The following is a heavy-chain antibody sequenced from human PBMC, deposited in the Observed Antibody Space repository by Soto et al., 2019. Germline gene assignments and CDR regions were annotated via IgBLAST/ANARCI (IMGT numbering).Heavy chain of an antibody. CDR3: AKDLYSSSWAKKYYFEY. J-gene: IGHJ4*02. CDR1: GFTFDRYA. Sequence: PGGSLRLSCAASGFTFDRYAMSWVRQAPGKGLEWVSVISGSSGSTDYADSVKGRFIISRDNSKSILYLQMNSLRAEDTAIYYCAKDLYSSSWAKKYYFEYWGQGTQVTVSS. V-gene: IGHV3-23*01. D-gene: IGHD2-2*01. CDR2: ISGSSGST.